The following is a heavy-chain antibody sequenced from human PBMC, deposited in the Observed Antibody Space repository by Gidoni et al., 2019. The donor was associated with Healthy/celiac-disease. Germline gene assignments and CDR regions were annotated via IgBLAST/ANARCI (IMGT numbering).Heavy chain of an antibody. D-gene: IGHD6-13*01. CDR3: ARTYSSRGQDLAY. Sequence: GLEWMGRIDPSDSYTNYSPSFQGHVTISADKPISTAYLQWSSLKASDTAMYYCARTYSSRGQDLAYWGQGTLVTVSS. V-gene: IGHV5-10-1*01. CDR2: IDPSDSYT. J-gene: IGHJ4*02.